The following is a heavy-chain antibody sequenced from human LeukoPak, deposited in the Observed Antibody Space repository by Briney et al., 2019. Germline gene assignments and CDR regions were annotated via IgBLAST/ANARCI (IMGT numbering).Heavy chain of an antibody. CDR2: ISGSGGST. CDR1: GFTFSSYA. Sequence: PGGSLRLSCAASGFTFSSYAMSWVRQAPGKGLEWVSAISGSGGSTYYADSVKGRFTISRDNSKNTLYLQMNSLRAEDTAVYYCAKGGPSHYGGKRAYFDYWGQGTLVTVSS. J-gene: IGHJ4*02. D-gene: IGHD4-23*01. CDR3: AKGGPSHYGGKRAYFDY. V-gene: IGHV3-23*01.